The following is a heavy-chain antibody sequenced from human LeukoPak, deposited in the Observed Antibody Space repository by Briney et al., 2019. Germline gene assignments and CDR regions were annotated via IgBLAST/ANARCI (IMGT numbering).Heavy chain of an antibody. CDR3: ASMINYSSLDGPNAFDI. Sequence: GRSLRLSCAASGFTFSSYAMHWVRQAPGKGLEYVSAISSNGGSTYYANSVKGRFTISRDNSKNTLYLQMGSLRAEDMAVYYCASMINYSSLDGPNAFDIWGQGTMVTVSS. CDR1: GFTFSSYA. J-gene: IGHJ3*02. CDR2: ISSNGGST. V-gene: IGHV3-64*01. D-gene: IGHD6-13*01.